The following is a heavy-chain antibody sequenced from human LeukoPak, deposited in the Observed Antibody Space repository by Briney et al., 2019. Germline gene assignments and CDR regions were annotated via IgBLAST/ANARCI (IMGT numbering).Heavy chain of an antibody. V-gene: IGHV3-15*01. D-gene: IGHD3-10*01. Sequence: PGGSLRLSCAASGFTFSNAWMSWVRQAPGKGLEWVGRIKSKTDGGTTDYAAPVKGRFTISRDDSKTTLYLQMNSLKTEDTAVYYCTTLMVRGVITSFVWGKGTTVTVSS. CDR3: TTLMVRGVITSFV. CDR2: IKSKTDGGTT. CDR1: GFTFSNAW. J-gene: IGHJ6*04.